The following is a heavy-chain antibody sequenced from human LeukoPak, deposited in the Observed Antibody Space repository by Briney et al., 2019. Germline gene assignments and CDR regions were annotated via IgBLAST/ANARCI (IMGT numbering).Heavy chain of an antibody. D-gene: IGHD3-9*01. CDR2: IYYSGST. CDR3: ARDRTDYDILTGYRVFDY. J-gene: IGHJ4*02. Sequence: SETLSLTCTVSGGSISSSSYYWGWIRQPSGKGLEWIGSIYYSGSTYYNPSLKSRVTISVDTSKNQFSLKLSSVTAADTAVYYCARDRTDYDILTGYRVFDYWGQGTLVTVSS. CDR1: GGSISSSSYY. V-gene: IGHV4-39*01.